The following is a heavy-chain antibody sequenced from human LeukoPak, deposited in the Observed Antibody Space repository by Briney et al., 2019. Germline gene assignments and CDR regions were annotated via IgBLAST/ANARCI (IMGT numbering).Heavy chain of an antibody. CDR1: GFTFSSYW. J-gene: IGHJ4*02. CDR2: INSDGSST. CDR3: ARDPSYSENLDY. Sequence: SGGSLRLSCAASGFTFSSYWMHWVRQAPGKGLVWVSRINSDGSSTTYADSVKGRFTISRDNAKNTLYLQMNSLRAEDTAVYYCARDPSYSENLDYWGQGTLVIVSS. V-gene: IGHV3-74*01. D-gene: IGHD1-26*01.